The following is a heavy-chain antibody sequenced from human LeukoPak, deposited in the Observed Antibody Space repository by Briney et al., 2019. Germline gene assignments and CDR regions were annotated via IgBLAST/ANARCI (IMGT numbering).Heavy chain of an antibody. CDR3: ARDLGGYCSSTSCRDAFDI. CDR2: INPSGGST. Sequence: ASVKVSCKASGYTFTSYYMHWVRQAPGQGLEWMGIINPSGGSTSYAQKFQGRVTMTRDTSTSTVYMELSSLRSEDTAVYYCARDLGGYCSSTSCRDAFDIWGQGTMVTVSS. D-gene: IGHD2-2*01. CDR1: GYTFTSYY. J-gene: IGHJ3*02. V-gene: IGHV1-46*01.